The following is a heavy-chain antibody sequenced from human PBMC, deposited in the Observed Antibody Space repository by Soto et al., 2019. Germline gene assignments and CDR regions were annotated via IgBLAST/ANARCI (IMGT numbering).Heavy chain of an antibody. V-gene: IGHV3-48*01. J-gene: IGHJ6*03. D-gene: IGHD4-17*01. CDR2: ISSSSSTI. CDR1: GFTFSSYS. Sequence: GSLRLSCAASGFTFSSYSMNWVRQAPGKGLEWVSYISSSSSTIYYADSVKGRFTISRDNAKNSLYLQMNSLRAEDTAVYYCARGGDYGSWEIGYYYYMDVWGKGTTVTVSS. CDR3: ARGGDYGSWEIGYYYYMDV.